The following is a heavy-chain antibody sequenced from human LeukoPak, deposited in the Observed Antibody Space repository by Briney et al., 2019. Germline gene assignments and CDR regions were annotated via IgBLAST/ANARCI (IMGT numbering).Heavy chain of an antibody. CDR1: GGSFSGYY. D-gene: IGHD6-6*01. V-gene: IGHV4-34*01. CDR2: INHSGST. J-gene: IGHJ4*02. Sequence: LETLSLTCAVYGGSFSGYYWSWIRQPPGKGLEWIGEINHSGSTNYNPSLKGRGAISVDTSKNQFSLKLSSVTAADTAVYYCARGRRIAARPPFDYWGQGTLVTVSS. CDR3: ARGRRIAARPPFDY.